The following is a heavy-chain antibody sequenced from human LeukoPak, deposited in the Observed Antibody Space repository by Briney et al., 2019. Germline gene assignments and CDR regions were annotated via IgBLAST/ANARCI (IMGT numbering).Heavy chain of an antibody. CDR1: AASISSSSHH. J-gene: IGHJ4*02. CDR2: IYYSGST. Sequence: PSETLSLTCTISAASISSSSHHWGWIRQPPGKGLEWIGYIYYSGSTYYNPSLKSRVTISVDTSKNQFSLKLSSVTAADTAVYYCARVVFEDGYNYYFDYWGQGTLVTVSS. V-gene: IGHV4-30-4*08. CDR3: ARVVFEDGYNYYFDY. D-gene: IGHD5-24*01.